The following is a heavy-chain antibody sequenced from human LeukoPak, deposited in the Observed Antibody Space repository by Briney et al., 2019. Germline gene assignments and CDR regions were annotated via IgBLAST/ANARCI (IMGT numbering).Heavy chain of an antibody. CDR1: GFTVSNKY. D-gene: IGHD3-3*01. CDR2: ISGSGGST. V-gene: IGHV3-23*01. Sequence: GGSLRLSCAASGFTVSNKYMTWVRQAPGKGLEWVSAISGSGGSTYYADSVKGRFTISRDNSKNTLYLQMNSLRAEDTAVYYCASLLTKEWMNSDYWGQGTLVTVSS. CDR3: ASLLTKEWMNSDY. J-gene: IGHJ4*02.